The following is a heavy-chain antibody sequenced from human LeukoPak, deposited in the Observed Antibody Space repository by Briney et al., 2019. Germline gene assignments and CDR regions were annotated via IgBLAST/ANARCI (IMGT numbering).Heavy chain of an antibody. Sequence: AGSLRLSCAASGFTFSSYSMNWVRQAPGKGLEWVSSISSSSSYIYYADSVKGRFTISRDNAKNSLYLQMNGLRAEDTAVYYCARITGYYYDSGGKGYWGQGTLVTVSS. CDR3: ARITGYYYDSGGKGY. J-gene: IGHJ4*02. CDR2: ISSSSSYI. CDR1: GFTFSSYS. V-gene: IGHV3-21*01. D-gene: IGHD3-22*01.